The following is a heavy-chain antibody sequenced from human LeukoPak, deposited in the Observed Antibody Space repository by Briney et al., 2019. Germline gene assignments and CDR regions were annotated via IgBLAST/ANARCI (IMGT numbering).Heavy chain of an antibody. D-gene: IGHD1-14*01. Sequence: GGSLRLSCTASGFSFSGHWMHWARQLPGKGPVWVSRISPTGSTTSYADSVKGRFTVSRDNAKTSLYLQMNSLRAEDTAVYYCARDVLAAGATGTFDIWGQGTMVTVSS. J-gene: IGHJ3*02. CDR2: ISPTGSTT. CDR1: GFSFSGHW. V-gene: IGHV3-74*01. CDR3: ARDVLAAGATGTFDI.